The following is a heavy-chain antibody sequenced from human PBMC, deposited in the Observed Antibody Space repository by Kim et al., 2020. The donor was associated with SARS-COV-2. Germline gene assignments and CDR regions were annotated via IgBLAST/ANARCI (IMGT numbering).Heavy chain of an antibody. CDR3: ARKTFHRVPDYGDYNWYFDL. J-gene: IGHJ2*01. D-gene: IGHD4-17*01. V-gene: IGHV4-39*01. Sequence: SETLSLTCTVSGGSISSSSYYWGWIRQPPGKGLEWIGSIYYSGSTYYNPSLKSRVTISVDTSKNQFSLKLSSVTAADTAVYYCARKTFHRVPDYGDYNWYFDLWGRGTLVTVSS. CDR1: GGSISSSSYY. CDR2: IYYSGST.